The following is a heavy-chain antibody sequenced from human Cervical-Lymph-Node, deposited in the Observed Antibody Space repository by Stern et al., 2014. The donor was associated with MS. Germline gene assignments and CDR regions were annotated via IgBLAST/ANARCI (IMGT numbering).Heavy chain of an antibody. CDR3: ARQHGGSWFLFDF. D-gene: IGHD2-15*01. V-gene: IGHV5-51*01. J-gene: IGHJ4*02. CDR2: IFPDDSDT. Sequence: EDQLVESAAEVKKPGESLKISCKGSGFTFTDNWIGWVRQMPGKGLEWMGIIFPDDSDTRYSPSFQGQVTMSADKSISTVYLQWSSLKASDSAMYYCARQHGGSWFLFDFWGQGTLVTVAS. CDR1: GFTFTDNW.